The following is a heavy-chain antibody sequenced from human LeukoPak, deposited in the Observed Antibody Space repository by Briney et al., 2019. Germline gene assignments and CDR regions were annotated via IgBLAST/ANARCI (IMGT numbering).Heavy chain of an antibody. CDR3: ARILSDDSSGYYYSDY. CDR1: GFSLSTSGMC. CDR2: VDWDDDK. V-gene: IGHV2-70*11. D-gene: IGHD3-22*01. J-gene: IGHJ4*02. Sequence: SGPTLVNPTQTLTLTCTFSGFSLSTSGMCVSWIRQPPGKALEWLARVDWDDDKYYSTSLKTRLTISKDTSKNQVVLTMTNMDPVDTATYYCARILSDDSSGYYYSDYWGQGTLVTVSS.